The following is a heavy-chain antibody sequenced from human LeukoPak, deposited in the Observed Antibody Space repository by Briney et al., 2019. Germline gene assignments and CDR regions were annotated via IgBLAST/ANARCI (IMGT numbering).Heavy chain of an antibody. CDR2: IYTDGRT. Sequence: GGSLRLSCAASGFTVTSNYMSWVRQTPGQGRLEWVSVIYTDGRTFYTGSVTGRFTISRDNSKNTLYLRMNSLRAEDTAVYYCARGQIYGTGSYFFDHWGQGTLVTVSS. J-gene: IGHJ4*02. CDR1: GFTVTSNY. CDR3: ARGQIYGTGSYFFDH. V-gene: IGHV3-66*01. D-gene: IGHD3-10*01.